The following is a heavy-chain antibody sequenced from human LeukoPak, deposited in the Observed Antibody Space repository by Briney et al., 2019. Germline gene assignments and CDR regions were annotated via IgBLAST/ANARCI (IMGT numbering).Heavy chain of an antibody. V-gene: IGHV1-3*04. D-gene: IGHD6-19*01. J-gene: IGHJ6*02. CDR1: GSTFTSYA. CDR2: INTGNGNT. Sequence: ASVTVTCTASGSTFTSYAKPWECQAPGQRLEWMGWINTGNGNTKYSQEFQGRVTITRDTSASTAYMELNSRRSEDTAVYYCARTQWRSEVRDVWGQGTTVTVSS. CDR3: ARTQWRSEVRDV.